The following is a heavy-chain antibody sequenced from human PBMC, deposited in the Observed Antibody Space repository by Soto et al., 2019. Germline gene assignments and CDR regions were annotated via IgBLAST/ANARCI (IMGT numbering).Heavy chain of an antibody. CDR1: GFTFSSYG. CDR3: ARGVLLWFGAPELGSMDV. D-gene: IGHD3-10*01. CDR2: IWYDGSNK. Sequence: QVQLVESGGGVVQPGRSLRLSCAASGFTFSSYGMHWVRQAPGKGLEGVAVIWYDGSNKYYADSVKGRFTISRDNSKNTLYLQMNSLRAEDTPVYYCARGVLLWFGAPELGSMDVWGQGATVTVSS. V-gene: IGHV3-33*01. J-gene: IGHJ6*02.